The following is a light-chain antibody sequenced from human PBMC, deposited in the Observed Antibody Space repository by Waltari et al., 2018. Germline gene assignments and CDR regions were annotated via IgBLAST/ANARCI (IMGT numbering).Light chain of an antibody. V-gene: IGLV1-40*01. CDR3: QSYDSRLSGWV. CDR2: GNS. Sequence: QSVLTQPPSVSGAPGQRVTISCTGSSSNIGAGYDVHWYQQLPGTAPKLLIFGNSNRPSGAPDRFSGSKSGTSASLAITGLHAEDEADYYFQSYDSRLSGWVFGGGTKLTVL. J-gene: IGLJ3*02. CDR1: SSNIGAGYD.